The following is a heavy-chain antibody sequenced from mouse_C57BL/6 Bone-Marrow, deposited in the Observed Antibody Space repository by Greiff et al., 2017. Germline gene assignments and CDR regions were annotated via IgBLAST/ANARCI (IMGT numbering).Heavy chain of an antibody. D-gene: IGHD1-1*01. V-gene: IGHV5-17*01. CDR2: ISSGSSTI. CDR1: GFTFSDYG. CDR3: ARAYYGSSPWWYFDV. Sequence: EVKLVESGGGLVKPGGSLKLSCAASGFTFSDYGMHWVRQAPEKGLEWVAYISSGSSTIYYADTVKGRFTISRDNAKNTLFLQMTSLRSEDTAMYYCARAYYGSSPWWYFDVWGTGTTVTVSS. J-gene: IGHJ1*03.